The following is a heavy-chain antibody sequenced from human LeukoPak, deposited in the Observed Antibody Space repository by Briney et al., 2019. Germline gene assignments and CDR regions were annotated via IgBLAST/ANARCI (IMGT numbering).Heavy chain of an antibody. J-gene: IGHJ4*02. Sequence: ASVKVSCKASGYTFTSYDINWVRQATGQGLVWMGWMNPNSGNTGYAQKFQGRVTMTRNTSISTAYMELSSLRSEDTAVYYCARGYYDYVWGSFHYYFDYWGQGTLVTVSS. D-gene: IGHD3-16*01. V-gene: IGHV1-8*02. CDR1: GYTFTSYD. CDR2: MNPNSGNT. CDR3: ARGYYDYVWGSFHYYFDY.